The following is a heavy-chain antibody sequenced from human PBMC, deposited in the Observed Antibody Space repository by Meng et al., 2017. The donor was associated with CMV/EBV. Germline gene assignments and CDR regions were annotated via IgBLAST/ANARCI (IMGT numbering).Heavy chain of an antibody. D-gene: IGHD6-13*01. CDR2: IRSKAYGGTT. J-gene: IGHJ5*02. V-gene: IGHV3-49*04. CDR3: TANSGYSSSWFPGWFDP. CDR1: GFTFGDYA. Sequence: GGSLRLSCTASGFTFGDYAMSWVRQAPGKGLEWVGFIRSKAYGGTTEYAASVKGRFTISRDDSKSIAYLQMNSLKTEDTAVYYCTANSGYSSSWFPGWFDPWGQGTLVTVSP.